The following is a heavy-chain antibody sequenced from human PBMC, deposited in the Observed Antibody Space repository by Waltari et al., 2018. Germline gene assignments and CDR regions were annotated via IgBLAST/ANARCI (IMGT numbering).Heavy chain of an antibody. V-gene: IGHV1-8*01. CDR1: GYTFTSYD. J-gene: IGHJ4*02. CDR3: ARGRARIAARSYHY. Sequence: QVQLVQSGAEVKKPGASVKVSCKASGYTFTSYDINWVRQTTVEGLEWMGWMNPNSGNTGFAQKFKGIVTMTRNTSRSTAYMERSSRRSEDTAVYYCARGRARIAARSYHYWGQGTLVTVSS. D-gene: IGHD6-6*01. CDR2: MNPNSGNT.